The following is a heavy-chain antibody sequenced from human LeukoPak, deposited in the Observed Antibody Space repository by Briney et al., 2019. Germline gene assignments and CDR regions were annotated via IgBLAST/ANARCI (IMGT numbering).Heavy chain of an antibody. V-gene: IGHV3-23*01. D-gene: IGHD1-14*01. J-gene: IGHJ4*02. CDR3: AKDFVRYNIQFDY. Sequence: GGSLGLSCAASGLSFGFYAMSWVRQAPGKGLEWVSSISGGGAGTYYADSVRGRFTISRDNSKNTLYLQMDSLRAEDTALYYCAKDFVRYNIQFDYWGQGALVTVSS. CDR1: GLSFGFYA. CDR2: ISGGGAGT.